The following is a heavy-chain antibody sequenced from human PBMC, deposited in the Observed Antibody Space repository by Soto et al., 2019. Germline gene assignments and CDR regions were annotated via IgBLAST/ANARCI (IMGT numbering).Heavy chain of an antibody. CDR1: GGSFSGYY. J-gene: IGHJ4*02. V-gene: IGHV4-34*01. CDR3: ASMMGLWFGXN. CDR2: INHSGST. Sequence: SETLSLTCAVYGGSFSGYYWSWIRQPPGKGLEWIGEINHSGSTNYNPSLKSRVTISVDTSKNQFSLKLSSVTAADTAVYYCASMMGLWFGXNWGQGTLVTVSS. D-gene: IGHD3-10*01.